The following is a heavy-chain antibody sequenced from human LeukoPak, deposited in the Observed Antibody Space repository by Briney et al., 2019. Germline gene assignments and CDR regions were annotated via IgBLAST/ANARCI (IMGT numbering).Heavy chain of an antibody. CDR2: IRYDGSNK. V-gene: IGHV3-30*02. J-gene: IGHJ4*02. Sequence: GGSLRLSCAASGFTFSSYGMHWVRQAPGKGLEWVAFIRYDGSNKYYADSVKGRFTISRDNSKNTLYLQMNSLRAEDTAVYYCARGLRTSVRWIPVPSGSGAQNFDYWGQGTLVTVSS. D-gene: IGHD4-17*01. CDR1: GFTFSSYG. CDR3: ARGLRTSVRWIPVPSGSGAQNFDY.